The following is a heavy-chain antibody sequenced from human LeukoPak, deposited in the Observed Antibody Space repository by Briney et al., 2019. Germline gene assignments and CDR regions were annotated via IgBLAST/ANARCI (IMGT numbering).Heavy chain of an antibody. CDR3: ANHYDSSGYYYRY. CDR2: ISGSGGST. D-gene: IGHD3-22*01. J-gene: IGHJ4*02. V-gene: IGHV3-23*01. CDR1: GFTFSSYA. Sequence: GGSLRLSCATSGFTFSSYAMSWVRQAPGKGLEWVSAISGSGGSTYYADSVKGRFTISRDNSKNTLYLQMNSLRAEDTAVYYCANHYDSSGYYYRYWGQGTLVTVSS.